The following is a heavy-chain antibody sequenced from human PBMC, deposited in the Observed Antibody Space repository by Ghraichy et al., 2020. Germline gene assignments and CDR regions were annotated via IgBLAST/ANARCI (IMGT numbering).Heavy chain of an antibody. V-gene: IGHV4-59*02. D-gene: IGHD1/OR15-1a*01. CDR1: GDSVSRFY. CDR3: ARWRNNMDV. J-gene: IGHJ6*02. CDR2: IYHSGSS. Sequence: SETLSLTCSVSGDSVSRFYWSWTRQSPGKGLEWIGYIYHSGSSMYNPSLKSRVTMSVDTSKNQFSLSLRSVTDADTAVYYCARWRNNMDVWGQGTTVIVSS.